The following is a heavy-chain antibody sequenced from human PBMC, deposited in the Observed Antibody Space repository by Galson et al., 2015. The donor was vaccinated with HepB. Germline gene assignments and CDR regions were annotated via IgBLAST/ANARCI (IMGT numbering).Heavy chain of an antibody. J-gene: IGHJ5*01. V-gene: IGHV3-7*01. CDR2: IKRDGSGK. CDR3: ARDDVGGYFYS. D-gene: IGHD3-22*01. Sequence: SLRLSCAASGFTFSSYWMSWVRQAPGKGPEWVANIKRDGSGKYYVDSVEGRFTISRDNAKNSRYLEMNSLRAEDTAVYYCARDDVGGYFYSWGQGTLVTVSS. CDR1: GFTFSSYW.